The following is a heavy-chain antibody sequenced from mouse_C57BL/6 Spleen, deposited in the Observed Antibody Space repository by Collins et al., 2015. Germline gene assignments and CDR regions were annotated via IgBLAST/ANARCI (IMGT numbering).Heavy chain of an antibody. D-gene: IGHD2-2*01. Sequence: EVQLQQSVAELVRPGASVKLSCTASGFNIKNTYIHWVKQRPEQGLEWIGRIDPANGNTKYAPKFQGKATITADTSSNTAYLQLSSLTSEDTAIYYCARGGYGPYYAMDYWGQGTSVTVSS. J-gene: IGHJ4*01. CDR2: IDPANGNT. CDR3: ARGGYGPYYAMDY. CDR1: GFNIKNTY. V-gene: IGHV14-3*01.